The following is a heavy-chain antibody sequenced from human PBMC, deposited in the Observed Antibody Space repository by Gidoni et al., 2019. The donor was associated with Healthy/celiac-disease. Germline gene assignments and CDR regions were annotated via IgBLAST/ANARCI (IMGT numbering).Heavy chain of an antibody. D-gene: IGHD3-9*01. CDR3: AREVVNDILTGPSLGMDY. Sequence: QVQLVQSGAEVTKPGVSVKVSCKASGYTFTRYYMHWVRQAPGQGLEWMGIINPSGGSTSYAQKFQGRVTMTRDTSTSTVYMELSSLRSEDTAVYYCAREVVNDILTGPSLGMDYWGQGTLVTVSS. CDR2: INPSGGST. V-gene: IGHV1-46*01. J-gene: IGHJ4*02. CDR1: GYTFTRYY.